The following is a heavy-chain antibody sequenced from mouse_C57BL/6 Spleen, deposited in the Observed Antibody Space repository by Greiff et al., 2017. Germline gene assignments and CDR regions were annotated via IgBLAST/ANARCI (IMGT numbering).Heavy chain of an antibody. CDR3: AGEGDWGLAY. CDR1: GYTFTGYW. CDR2: IDPYDSET. Sequence: VQLKQSGAELVRPGSSVKLSCKASGYTFTGYWMHWVKQRPIQGLEWIGNIDPYDSETNYNQKFKDKATLTVDKSSSTAYMQLRSLTSEDAAVYYCAGEGDWGLAYWGQGTLVTVSA. J-gene: IGHJ3*01. V-gene: IGHV1-52*01. D-gene: IGHD4-1*01.